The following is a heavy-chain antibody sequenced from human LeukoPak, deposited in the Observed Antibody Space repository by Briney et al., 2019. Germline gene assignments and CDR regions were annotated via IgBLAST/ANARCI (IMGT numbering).Heavy chain of an antibody. Sequence: ASVKVSCKASGGTFSSYAISWVRQAPGQGLEWMGRIIPILGIANYAQKFQGRVTITADKSTSTAYMELSSLRSEDTAVYYCARVTGYSGYDCWGQGTLVTVSS. CDR3: ARVTGYSGYDC. D-gene: IGHD5-12*01. CDR2: IIPILGIA. CDR1: GGTFSSYA. J-gene: IGHJ4*02. V-gene: IGHV1-69*04.